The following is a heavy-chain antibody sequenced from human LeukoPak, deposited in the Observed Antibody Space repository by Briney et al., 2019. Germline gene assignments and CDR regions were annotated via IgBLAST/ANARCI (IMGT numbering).Heavy chain of an antibody. CDR1: GYTFSGHY. CDR2: INPNSGGT. CDR3: TRSWIQLWTPDFDH. D-gene: IGHD5-18*01. Sequence: ASVKVSCKASGYTFSGHYLHWVRQAPGQGLEWMGRINPNSGGTKYAQKFQNRVAMTSDTSVSTAYMELNGLRSDDTAIYYCTRSWIQLWTPDFDHWGQGTLVTVSS. J-gene: IGHJ4*02. V-gene: IGHV1-2*06.